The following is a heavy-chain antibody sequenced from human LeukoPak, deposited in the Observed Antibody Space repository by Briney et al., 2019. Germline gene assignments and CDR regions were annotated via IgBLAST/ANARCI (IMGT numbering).Heavy chain of an antibody. CDR2: ISANNGNT. CDR3: ARDRGRSGGSYYYYYGMDV. D-gene: IGHD2-15*01. CDR1: GYTFTSYG. V-gene: IGHV1-18*01. J-gene: IGHJ6*02. Sequence: ASVKVSCKASGYTFTSYGISWVRQAPGQGLEWMGWISANNGNTNYAQKLQGRVTMTTDTSTSTAYMELRSLRSDDTAVYYCARDRGRSGGSYYYYYGMDVWGQGTTVTVSS.